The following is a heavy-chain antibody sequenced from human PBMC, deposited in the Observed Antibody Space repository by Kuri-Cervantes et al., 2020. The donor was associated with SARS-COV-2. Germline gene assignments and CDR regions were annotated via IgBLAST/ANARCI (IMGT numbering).Heavy chain of an antibody. CDR1: GFTFSTYA. CDR3: ARDGIRWFRFQH. J-gene: IGHJ1*01. CDR2: ISYDGSNK. D-gene: IGHD4-23*01. V-gene: IGHV3-30-3*01. Sequence: LSLTCAASGFTFSTYAMHWVRQAPGKGLEWVAIISYDGSNKYFADSVKGRFTISRDNSKNTLYLQMNSLRAEDTAVYYCARDGIRWFRFQHWGQGTLVTVSS.